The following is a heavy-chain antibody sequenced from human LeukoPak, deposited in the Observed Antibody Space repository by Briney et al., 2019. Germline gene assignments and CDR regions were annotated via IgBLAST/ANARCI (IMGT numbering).Heavy chain of an antibody. Sequence: PSETLSLTCTLSGGSIGTYYWSWIRQPPGKGLEWIGYVYYSGSTSYNPSLKSRVAISVDTSKNQFSLKLSSVTAADTAVYYCARHRGSLSVPFDYRGRGTLVTVSS. CDR3: ARHRGSLSVPFDY. D-gene: IGHD1-26*01. J-gene: IGHJ4*02. CDR1: GGSIGTYY. CDR2: VYYSGST. V-gene: IGHV4-59*08.